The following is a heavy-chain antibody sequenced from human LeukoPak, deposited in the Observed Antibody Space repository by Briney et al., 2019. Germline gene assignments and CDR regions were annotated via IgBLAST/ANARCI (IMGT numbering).Heavy chain of an antibody. V-gene: IGHV3-74*01. J-gene: IGHJ4*02. Sequence: GGSLRLSCAASGFTFSSYWMHWVRQVPGKGLVWVSRINSDGSSTSYADSVKGRFTISRDNAKNTLYLRMNSLRAEDTAVYYCARGETGTTIDYWGQGTLVTVSS. CDR3: ARGETGTTIDY. CDR2: INSDGSST. CDR1: GFTFSSYW. D-gene: IGHD1-7*01.